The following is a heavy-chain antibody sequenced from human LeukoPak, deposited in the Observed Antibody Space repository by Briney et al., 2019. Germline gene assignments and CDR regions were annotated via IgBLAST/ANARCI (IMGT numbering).Heavy chain of an antibody. Sequence: GGSLRLSCAASGFTVSTHYMTWVRQAPGKGLEWVSVIYSGGSTYYADSVKGRFTISRDNSKNTLYLQMNSLRAEDTAVYYCAKAWELDYWGQGTLVTVSS. V-gene: IGHV3-53*01. CDR1: GFTVSTHY. D-gene: IGHD1-1*01. CDR2: IYSGGST. J-gene: IGHJ4*02. CDR3: AKAWELDY.